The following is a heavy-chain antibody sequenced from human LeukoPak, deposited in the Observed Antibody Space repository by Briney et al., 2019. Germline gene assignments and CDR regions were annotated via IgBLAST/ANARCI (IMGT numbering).Heavy chain of an antibody. J-gene: IGHJ4*02. D-gene: IGHD5-18*01. V-gene: IGHV3-48*02. CDR1: GFTFSYYD. CDR2: ISSRTTTI. Sequence: PGGSLRLSCAASGFTFSYYDMNWVRQAPGKGLEWISYISSRTTTIYYADSVKGRFTISRDNAKNSLSLQMNSLRDEDTAVYYCVRDQTARFDYWGRGTLVTVSS. CDR3: VRDQTARFDY.